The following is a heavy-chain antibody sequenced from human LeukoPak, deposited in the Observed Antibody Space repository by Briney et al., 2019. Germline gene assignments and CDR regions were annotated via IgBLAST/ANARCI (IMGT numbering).Heavy chain of an antibody. CDR1: GFTFSSYS. Sequence: PGGSLRLSCAASGFTFSSYSMNWVRQAPGKGLEWVSYISSSSSTIYYADSVKGRFTISRDNSENTLFLQMNSLRAEDTAIYYCARDFHYFFDYCGQGTLVTVSS. D-gene: IGHD3-9*01. J-gene: IGHJ4*02. V-gene: IGHV3-48*04. CDR2: ISSSSSTI. CDR3: ARDFHYFFDY.